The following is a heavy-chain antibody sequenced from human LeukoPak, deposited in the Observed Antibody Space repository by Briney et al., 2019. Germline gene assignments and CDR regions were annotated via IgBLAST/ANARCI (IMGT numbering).Heavy chain of an antibody. D-gene: IGHD5-18*01. CDR1: GFTFSSYG. J-gene: IGHJ4*02. Sequence: PGGSLRLSCAASGFTFSSYGMSWVRQAPGKGLEWVSFIYSGGNTYYADSVKGRFTISRDNSKNTVHLQMNSLRAEDTAMYYCARDDTAMVTIHWGQGTLVTVSS. CDR2: IYSGGNT. CDR3: ARDDTAMVTIH. V-gene: IGHV3-53*01.